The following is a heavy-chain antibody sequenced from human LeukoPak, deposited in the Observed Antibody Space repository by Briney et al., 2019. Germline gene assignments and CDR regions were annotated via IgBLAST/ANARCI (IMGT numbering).Heavy chain of an antibody. V-gene: IGHV5-51*01. Sequence: EDPLKISCKCSGYSFTNYWIGWVRQLPGKGLELMGLIYPGDSDTTYSPSFQGQVTISADKSISTAYLQWSSLKASDTAMYYCASRMTRGVITSPFDSWGQGTLVSVCS. CDR2: IYPGDSDT. CDR1: GYSFTNYW. CDR3: ASRMTRGVITSPFDS. D-gene: IGHD3-10*01. J-gene: IGHJ4*02.